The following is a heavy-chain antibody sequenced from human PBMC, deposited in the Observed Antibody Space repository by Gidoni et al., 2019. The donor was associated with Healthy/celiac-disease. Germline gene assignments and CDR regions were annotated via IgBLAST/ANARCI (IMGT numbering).Heavy chain of an antibody. CDR1: GGSISSSSYY. CDR2: IYYSGST. D-gene: IGHD3-10*01. CDR3: ARDVITMVRGVIITLNWFDP. V-gene: IGHV4-39*07. Sequence: QLQLQESGPGLVQPSETLSLTCTVSGGSISSSSYYWGWIRQPPGKGLEWIGSIYYSGSTYYNPSLKSRVTISVDTSKNQFSLKLSSVTAADTAVYYCARDVITMVRGVIITLNWFDPWGQGTLVTVSS. J-gene: IGHJ5*02.